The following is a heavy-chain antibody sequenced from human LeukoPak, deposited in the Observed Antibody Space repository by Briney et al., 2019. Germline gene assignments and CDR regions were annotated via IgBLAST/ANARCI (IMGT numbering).Heavy chain of an antibody. CDR2: IRYDGSNK. D-gene: IGHD6-13*01. CDR1: GFTFSSYG. Sequence: GGSLRLSCAASGFTFSSYGMHWVRQAPGKGLEWVAFIRYDGSNKYYADSVKGRFTISRDNSKNTLYLQMNSLRAEDTAVYYCAKRGVAAAGLGPLDYWGQGTLVTVSS. CDR3: AKRGVAAAGLGPLDY. J-gene: IGHJ4*02. V-gene: IGHV3-30*02.